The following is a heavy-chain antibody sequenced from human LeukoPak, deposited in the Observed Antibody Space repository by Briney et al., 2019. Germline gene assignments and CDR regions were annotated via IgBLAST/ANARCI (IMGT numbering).Heavy chain of an antibody. Sequence: SETLSLTCTVSGSSMSSDYYWGWIRQPPGKGLEWIGSISDSGSAYYNPSLKSRVTISVDTSKNQFSLKLSSVTAADTAVYYCAREGYYYDSSGYYPIWGQGTLVTVSS. CDR3: AREGYYYDSSGYYPI. CDR1: GSSMSSDYY. V-gene: IGHV4-38-2*02. CDR2: ISDSGSA. D-gene: IGHD3-22*01. J-gene: IGHJ4*02.